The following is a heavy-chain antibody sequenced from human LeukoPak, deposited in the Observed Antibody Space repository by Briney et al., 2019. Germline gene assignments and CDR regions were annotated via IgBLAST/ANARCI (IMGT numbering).Heavy chain of an antibody. CDR2: IKSKTDGGTT. CDR1: GFTFSNAW. Sequence: PGGSLRLSCAASGFTFSNAWMSWVRQAPGKGLEWVGRIKSKTDGGTTDYAAPVKGRFTISRDDSKNTLYLQMNSLKTEDTAVYYCTTDPLYDFWSGYYMGSFDYWGQGTLVTVSS. CDR3: TTDPLYDFWSGYYMGSFDY. D-gene: IGHD3-3*01. J-gene: IGHJ4*02. V-gene: IGHV3-15*01.